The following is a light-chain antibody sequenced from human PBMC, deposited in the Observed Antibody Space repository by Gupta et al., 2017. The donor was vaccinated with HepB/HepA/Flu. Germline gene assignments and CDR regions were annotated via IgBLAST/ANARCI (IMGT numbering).Light chain of an antibody. J-gene: IGKJ1*01. Sequence: EIVMTQSPATLSVSPGERATLSCRASQSVSSNLAWYQQKPGQAPRLLIYGASTRATGIPARFSGSGCGKEFTLTISSLQSEDFAVYYCQQYNNWPPWTFGQGTKVEIK. CDR1: QSVSSN. CDR3: QQYNNWPPWT. V-gene: IGKV3-15*01. CDR2: GAS.